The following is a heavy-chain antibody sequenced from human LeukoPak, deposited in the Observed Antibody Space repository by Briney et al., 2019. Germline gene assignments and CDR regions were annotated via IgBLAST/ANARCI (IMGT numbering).Heavy chain of an antibody. CDR2: IYSGGST. V-gene: IGHV3-66*01. J-gene: IGHJ6*03. Sequence: GGSLRLSCAASGFTVSSNYMSWVRQAPGKGLEWVSVIYSGGSTYYVDSVKGRFTISRDNAKNSLYLQMNSLTAEDTAVYYCARDPYSGTYGNTYYYYMDVWGKGTTVTISS. D-gene: IGHD1-26*01. CDR3: ARDPYSGTYGNTYYYYMDV. CDR1: GFTVSSNY.